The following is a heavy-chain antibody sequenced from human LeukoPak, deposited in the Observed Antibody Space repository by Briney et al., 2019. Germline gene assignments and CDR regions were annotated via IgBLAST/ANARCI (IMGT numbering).Heavy chain of an antibody. CDR3: ARGAVRGVSYYYYYYMDV. CDR2: IKQDGSEK. J-gene: IGHJ6*03. D-gene: IGHD3-10*01. Sequence: GGSLRLSCAASGFTFSSYWMSWVRQAPGKGLERVTNIKQDGSEKYYVDSVKGRFTISRDNAKNSLYLQMNSLRSDDTAVYYCARGAVRGVSYYYYYYMDVWGKGTTVTVSS. CDR1: GFTFSSYW. V-gene: IGHV3-7*03.